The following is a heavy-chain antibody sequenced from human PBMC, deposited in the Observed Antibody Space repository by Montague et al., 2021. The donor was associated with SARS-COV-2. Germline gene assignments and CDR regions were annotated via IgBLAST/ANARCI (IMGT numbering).Heavy chain of an antibody. CDR2: MYYSGST. D-gene: IGHD2-8*01. CDR3: ARVARYCTNGVCQTYYYYGLDV. V-gene: IGHV4-59*01. J-gene: IGHJ6*02. CDR1: GGSTSYYY. Sequence: SETLSLTCIVSGGSTSYYYWSWIRQSPGKGLEWIRYMYYSGSTNYNPSLKSRVTMSIDRSKNQFSLKLRSVTAADTAVYYCARVARYCTNGVCQTYYYYGLDVWGQGTTVTVSS.